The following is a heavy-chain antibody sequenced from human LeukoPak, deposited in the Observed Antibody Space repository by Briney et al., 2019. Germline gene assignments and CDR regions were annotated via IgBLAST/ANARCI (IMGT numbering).Heavy chain of an antibody. V-gene: IGHV3-23*01. J-gene: IGHJ4*02. D-gene: IGHD6-13*01. CDR2: ISGSGGST. CDR1: GFTFSSYA. CDR3: AKDSPSYSSSWYAIDY. Sequence: PGGSLRLSCAASGFTFSSYAMSWVRQAPGKGLEWVSTISGSGGSTYGADSVKGRLTISRDNSKNTLYLQMNSLRAEDTAVYYCAKDSPSYSSSWYAIDYWGQGTLVTVSS.